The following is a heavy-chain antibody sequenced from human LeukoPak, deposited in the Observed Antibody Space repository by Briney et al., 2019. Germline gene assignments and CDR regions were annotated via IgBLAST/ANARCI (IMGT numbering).Heavy chain of an antibody. CDR1: GGTFSSYA. D-gene: IGHD3/OR15-3a*01. J-gene: IGHJ4*02. Sequence: GASVKVSCKASGGTFSSYAISWVRQAPGQGLEWMGGIIPIFGTANYAQKFQGRVTITTDESTSTAYMELSSLRAEDTAVYFCAKRGVVIRVILVGFHKEAYYFESWGQGALVTVSS. CDR2: IIPIFGTA. CDR3: AKRGVVIRVILVGFHKEAYYFES. V-gene: IGHV1-69*05.